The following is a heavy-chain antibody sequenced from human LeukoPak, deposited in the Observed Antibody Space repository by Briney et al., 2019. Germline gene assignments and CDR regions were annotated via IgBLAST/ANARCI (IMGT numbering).Heavy chain of an antibody. Sequence: GASVKVSCKASGYTFKSYAMNWVRQAPGQGLECLGWINTNTGNPTYAQGFTGRFVFSLDTSVSTAYLQISSLKAEDTAVYYCARDYYYDSSGYSQGLFDYWGQGTLVTVSS. D-gene: IGHD3-22*01. CDR3: ARDYYYDSSGYSQGLFDY. V-gene: IGHV7-4-1*02. CDR1: GYTFKSYA. J-gene: IGHJ4*02. CDR2: INTNTGNP.